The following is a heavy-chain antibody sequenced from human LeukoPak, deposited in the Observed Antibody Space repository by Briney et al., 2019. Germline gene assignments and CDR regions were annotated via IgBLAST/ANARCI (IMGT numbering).Heavy chain of an antibody. Sequence: SQTLSLTCAISGDSVSGKSVAWNWISQSPSRGLEWLVRTFYRSKWSSEYATSMKGRITINPDTSKSQFSLQLISVTPEDTAVYYCARGDGPIHGRYYFDYWGQGTLITVSS. CDR3: ARGDGPIHGRYYFDY. CDR1: GDSVSGKSVA. V-gene: IGHV6-1*01. CDR2: TFYRSKWSS. J-gene: IGHJ4*02. D-gene: IGHD3-10*01.